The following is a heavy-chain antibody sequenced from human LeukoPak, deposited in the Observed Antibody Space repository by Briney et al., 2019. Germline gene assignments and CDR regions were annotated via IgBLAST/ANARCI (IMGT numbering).Heavy chain of an antibody. CDR2: ISAYNGNT. Sequence: ASVKVSCKASGYTFTSYGISWVRPAPGQGLAWMGWISAYNGNTNYAQKLQGRVTMTTDTSTSTAYMELRSLRSDDTAVYYCARDWRDLWSGSSGFDYWGQGTLVTVSS. CDR1: GYTFTSYG. CDR3: ARDWRDLWSGSSGFDY. D-gene: IGHD3-3*01. J-gene: IGHJ4*02. V-gene: IGHV1-18*01.